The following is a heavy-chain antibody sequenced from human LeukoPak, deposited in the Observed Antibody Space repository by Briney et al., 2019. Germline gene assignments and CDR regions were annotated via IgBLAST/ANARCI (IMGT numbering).Heavy chain of an antibody. CDR3: ARDLNYDQFGSFTP. CDR1: TGYY. D-gene: IGHD3-3*01. CDR2: IIPIFGTA. V-gene: IGHV1-69*05. Sequence: SVKVSCKTSTGYYMHWVRQAPGQGLEWMGGIIPIFGTANYAQKFQGRVTITTDESTSTAYMELSSLRSEDTAVYYCARDLNYDQFGSFTPWGQGTLVTVSS. J-gene: IGHJ5*02.